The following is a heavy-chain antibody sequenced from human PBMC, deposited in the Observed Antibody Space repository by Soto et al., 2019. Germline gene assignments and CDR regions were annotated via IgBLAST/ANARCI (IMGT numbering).Heavy chain of an antibody. J-gene: IGHJ3*01. CDR1: GGSFSGYY. Sequence: SGTLSLTCAVYGGSFSGYYWTCIREPPGKGLEWIGEINHSGSTNYNPSLKSRVTISVDTSKNQFSLKLSSVTAADTAVYYCARSTGDSSGFRFDVWCKGTMVTVSS. CDR2: INHSGST. CDR3: ARSTGDSSGFRFDV. V-gene: IGHV4-34*01. D-gene: IGHD3-22*01.